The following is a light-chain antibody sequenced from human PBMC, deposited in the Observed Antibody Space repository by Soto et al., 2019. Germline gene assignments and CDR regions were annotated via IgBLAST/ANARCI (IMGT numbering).Light chain of an antibody. V-gene: IGLV2-11*01. CDR2: DVS. Sequence: QSALTQPRSVSGSAGQSVTISCTGTSSDVGEYNFVSWYHQHPGKVPKVMIFDVSERPSGVPDRFSGSKSGNTASLTISGLQAEDEAVYYCCSYAGSYTWVFGGGTKSPS. J-gene: IGLJ3*02. CDR3: CSYAGSYTWV. CDR1: SSDVGEYNF.